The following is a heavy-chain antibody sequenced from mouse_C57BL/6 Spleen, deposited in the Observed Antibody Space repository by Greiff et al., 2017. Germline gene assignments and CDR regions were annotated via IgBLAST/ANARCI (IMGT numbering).Heavy chain of an antibody. Sequence: EVMLVESGGDLVKPGGSLKLSCAASGFTFSSYGMSWVRQTPDKRLEWVATISSGGSYTYYPDSVKGRFTISRDNAKNTLYLQMNSLKSEDTAMYYCAKYDYEDAMDYWGQGTSVTVSS. J-gene: IGHJ4*01. V-gene: IGHV5-6*01. CDR2: ISSGGSYT. CDR1: GFTFSSYG. CDR3: AKYDYEDAMDY. D-gene: IGHD2-4*01.